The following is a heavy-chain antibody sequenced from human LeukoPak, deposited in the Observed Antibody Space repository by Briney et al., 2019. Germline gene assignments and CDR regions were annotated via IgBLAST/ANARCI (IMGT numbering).Heavy chain of an antibody. CDR3: AELGITMIGGV. D-gene: IGHD3-10*02. CDR1: GFTFSSYE. V-gene: IGHV3-48*03. CDR2: ISSTGSTI. Sequence: GGSLRRSCAASGFTFSSYEMNWVRQAPGKGLEWVSYISSTGSTIYYADSVKGRFTISRDNAKNSLYLQMNSLRAEDTAVYYCAELGITMIGGVWGKGTTVTISS. J-gene: IGHJ6*04.